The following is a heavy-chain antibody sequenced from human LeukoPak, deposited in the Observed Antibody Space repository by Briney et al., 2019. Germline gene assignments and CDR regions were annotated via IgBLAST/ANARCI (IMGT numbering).Heavy chain of an antibody. CDR1: GGSISSSNYC. D-gene: IGHD4-23*01. Sequence: PSETLSLTCTVSGGSISSSNYCGGWIRQPPGKGLEWIGTIYYSGSTYYNPSLKSRVTISVDTSKNQFSLKLSSVTAADTAVYYCARGTVVTPAPDYWGQGTLVTVSS. V-gene: IGHV4-39*07. J-gene: IGHJ4*02. CDR2: IYYSGST. CDR3: ARGTVVTPAPDY.